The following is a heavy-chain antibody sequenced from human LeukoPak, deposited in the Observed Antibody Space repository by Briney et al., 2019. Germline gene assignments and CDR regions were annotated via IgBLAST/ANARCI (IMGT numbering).Heavy chain of an antibody. D-gene: IGHD6-13*01. CDR1: GGSFSGYY. Sequence: SETLSLTCAVYGGSFSGYYWSWIRQPPGKGLEWIGRIYTSGSTNYNPSLKSRVAMSVDTSKNQFSLKLSSVTAADTAVYYCARELVRLFYLDYWGQGTLVTVSS. J-gene: IGHJ4*02. CDR2: IYTSGST. CDR3: ARELVRLFYLDY. V-gene: IGHV4-59*10.